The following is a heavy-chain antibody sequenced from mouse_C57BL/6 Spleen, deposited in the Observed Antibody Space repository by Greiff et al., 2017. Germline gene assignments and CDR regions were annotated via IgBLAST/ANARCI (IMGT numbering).Heavy chain of an antibody. D-gene: IGHD1-1*01. CDR1: GFTFSSYA. V-gene: IGHV5-4*01. Sequence: EVQLVESGGGLVKPGGSLKLSCAASGFTFSSYAMSWVRQTPEKRLEWVATISDGGSYTYYPDNVKGRFTISRDNAKNNLYLQMSHLKSEDTAMYYCAREGTVVERYAMDYWGQGTSVTVSS. J-gene: IGHJ4*01. CDR2: ISDGGSYT. CDR3: AREGTVVERYAMDY.